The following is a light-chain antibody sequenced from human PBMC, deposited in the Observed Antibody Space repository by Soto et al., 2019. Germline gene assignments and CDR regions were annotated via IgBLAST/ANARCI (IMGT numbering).Light chain of an antibody. CDR2: GAS. CDR3: QQYGRSLT. J-gene: IGKJ4*01. V-gene: IGKV3-20*01. CDR1: QSVSSSY. Sequence: EIVLTQSPGTLSLSPGERATLSCRASQSVSSSYLAWYQQKPGQAPRLLIYGASSRATGIPDRFSGSGSGTDFTLTISRLEPEDLAVYYCQQYGRSLTFGGGTKVEIK.